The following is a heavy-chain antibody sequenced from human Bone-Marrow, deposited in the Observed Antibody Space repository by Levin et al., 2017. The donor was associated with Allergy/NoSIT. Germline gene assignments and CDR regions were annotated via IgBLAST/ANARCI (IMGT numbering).Heavy chain of an antibody. D-gene: IGHD1-1*01. J-gene: IGHJ4*02. CDR1: GYTFTNYG. Sequence: ASVKVSCKASGYTFTNYGISWVRQAPGQGLEWMGWINPNTGHANDAQRLQGRVTLTTDTSTNTAFMEVRGLTSGDTAVYFCERSLAPTAPAADWGQGTLVTVSS. V-gene: IGHV1-18*01. CDR2: INPNTGHA. CDR3: ERSLAPTAPAAD.